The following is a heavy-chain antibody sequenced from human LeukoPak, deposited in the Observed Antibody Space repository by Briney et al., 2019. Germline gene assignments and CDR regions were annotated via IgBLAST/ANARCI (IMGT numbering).Heavy chain of an antibody. J-gene: IGHJ4*02. CDR3: ARLAVAGGGYFDY. Sequence: SETLSLTCTVSGGSISSSSYYWGWIRQPPGKGLEWIGSIYYSGSTYYNPSLKSRVTISVDTSKNQLSLKLSSVTAADTAVYYCARLAVAGGGYFDYWGQGTLVTVSS. CDR1: GGSISSSSYY. D-gene: IGHD6-19*01. V-gene: IGHV4-39*01. CDR2: IYYSGST.